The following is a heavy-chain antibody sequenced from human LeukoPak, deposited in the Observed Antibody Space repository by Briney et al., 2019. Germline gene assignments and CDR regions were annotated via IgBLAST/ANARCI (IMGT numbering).Heavy chain of an antibody. D-gene: IGHD5-18*01. CDR3: ARMVGYSYGYVQHGY. J-gene: IGHJ4*02. CDR2: IIPIFGTA. Sequence: SVTVSCKASGGTFSSYAISWVRQAPGQGLEWMGGIIPIFGTANYAQKFQGRVTITADESTSTAYMELSSLRSEDTAVYYCARMVGYSYGYVQHGYWGQGTLVTVSS. CDR1: GGTFSSYA. V-gene: IGHV1-69*01.